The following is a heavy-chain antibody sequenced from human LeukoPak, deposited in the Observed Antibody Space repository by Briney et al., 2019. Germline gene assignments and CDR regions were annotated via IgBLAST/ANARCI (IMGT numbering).Heavy chain of an antibody. V-gene: IGHV3-23*01. Sequence: GGSLRLSCAASGFRYSNFAMSWVRQAPGKGLEWVSLIIGSSGDTLYADSVKGRFTISRDTSKNRLYLQMNSLRAEDTALYYCAKGAYDYIEMGYFDDWGQGTLVTVSS. D-gene: IGHD5-12*01. J-gene: IGHJ4*02. CDR3: AKGAYDYIEMGYFDD. CDR1: GFRYSNFA. CDR2: IIGSSGDT.